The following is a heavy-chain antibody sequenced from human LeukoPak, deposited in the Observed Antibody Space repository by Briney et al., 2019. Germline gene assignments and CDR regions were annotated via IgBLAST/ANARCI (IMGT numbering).Heavy chain of an antibody. CDR2: IYSGGST. J-gene: IGHJ3*02. V-gene: IGHV3-53*01. CDR1: GFTVSSNY. CDR3: AKDRGSGSYRYDAFDI. Sequence: GGSLRLSCAASGFTVSSNYMSWVRQAPGKGLEWVSVIYSGGSTYYADSVKGRSTISRDNSKNTLYLQMNSLRAEDTAVYYCAKDRGSGSYRYDAFDIWGQGTMVTVSS. D-gene: IGHD3-10*01.